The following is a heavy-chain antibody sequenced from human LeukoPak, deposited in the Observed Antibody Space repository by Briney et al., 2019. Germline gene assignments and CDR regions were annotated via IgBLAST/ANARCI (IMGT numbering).Heavy chain of an antibody. CDR3: ARAQMVGATYYFDY. Sequence: SQTLSLTCTVSGGSISSGGYYWSWIRQPPGKGLEWIGYIYHSGSTYYNPSLKSRVTISVDRSKNQFSLKLSSVTAADTAVYYCARAQMVGATYYFDYWGQGTLVTVSS. CDR2: IYHSGST. V-gene: IGHV4-30-2*01. CDR1: GGSISSGGYY. J-gene: IGHJ4*02. D-gene: IGHD1-26*01.